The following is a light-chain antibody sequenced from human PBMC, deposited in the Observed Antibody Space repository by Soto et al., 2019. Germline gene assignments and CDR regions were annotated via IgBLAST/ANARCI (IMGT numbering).Light chain of an antibody. CDR2: DVN. CDR1: SSDVCNSNG. J-gene: IGLJ1*01. V-gene: IGLV2-18*02. CDR3: SSYTSSSTYV. Sequence: QSALTQPPSVSGSPGQSVAISCTGTSSDVCNSNGVSWYHQPPGTAPKLMIYDVNNRPSGVPDRFSGSKSGNTASLTISGLQAEDEGDYYCSSYTSSSTYVFGTGTKVTVL.